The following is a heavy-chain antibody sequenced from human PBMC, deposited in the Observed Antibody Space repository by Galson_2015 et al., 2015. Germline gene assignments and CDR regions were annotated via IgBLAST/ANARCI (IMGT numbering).Heavy chain of an antibody. Sequence: SVKVSCKASGFTFTSSAVQWVRQARGQRLEWIGWIVVGSGNTNYAQKFQERVTITRDMSTSTAYMELSSLRSEDTAVYYCAADPISYGIVATTNSRSFDYWGQGTLVTVSS. D-gene: IGHD5-12*01. CDR2: IVVGSGNT. CDR3: AADPISYGIVATTNSRSFDY. J-gene: IGHJ4*02. CDR1: GFTFTSSA. V-gene: IGHV1-58*01.